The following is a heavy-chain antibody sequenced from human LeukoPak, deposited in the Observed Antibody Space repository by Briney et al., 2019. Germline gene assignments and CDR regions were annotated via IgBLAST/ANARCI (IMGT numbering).Heavy chain of an antibody. CDR1: GGSISGYY. V-gene: IGHV4-59*01. J-gene: IGHJ4*02. Sequence: SETLSLTCTVSGGSISGYYWSWIRQPPGKGLEWIGYIYYSGSTNYNPSLKSRVTISVDTSKNQFSLKLSSVTAADTAVYYCARGGYSYGYSPLDYWGQGTLVTVSS. D-gene: IGHD5-18*01. CDR3: ARGGYSYGYSPLDY. CDR2: IYYSGST.